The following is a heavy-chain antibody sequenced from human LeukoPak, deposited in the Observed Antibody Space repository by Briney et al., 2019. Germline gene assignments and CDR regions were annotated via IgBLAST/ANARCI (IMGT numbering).Heavy chain of an antibody. CDR3: ASSIAAAGTDY. Sequence: SGTLSLTCAVYGGSFSGYYWSWIRQPPGKGLEWIGEINHSGSTNYNPSLKSRVTISVDTSKNQFSLKLSSVTAADTAVYYCASSIAAAGTDYWGQGTLVTVSS. CDR2: INHSGST. V-gene: IGHV4-34*01. CDR1: GGSFSGYY. D-gene: IGHD6-13*01. J-gene: IGHJ4*02.